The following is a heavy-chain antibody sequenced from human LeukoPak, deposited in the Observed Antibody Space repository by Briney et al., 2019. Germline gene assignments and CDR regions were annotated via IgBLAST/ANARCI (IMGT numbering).Heavy chain of an antibody. V-gene: IGHV3-30-3*01. D-gene: IGHD5-12*01. CDR2: ISYDGSNK. CDR1: GFTFSSYA. CDR3: ARDPTHSHSGYDFYFDY. Sequence: GRSLRLSCAASGFTFSSYAMHWVRQAPGKGLEWVAVISYDGSNKYYADSVKGRFTISRDNSKNTLYLQMNSLRAEDTAAYYCARDPTHSHSGYDFYFDYWGQGTLVTVSS. J-gene: IGHJ4*02.